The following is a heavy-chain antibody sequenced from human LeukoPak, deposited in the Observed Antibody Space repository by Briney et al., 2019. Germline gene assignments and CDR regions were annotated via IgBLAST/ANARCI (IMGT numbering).Heavy chain of an antibody. J-gene: IGHJ6*02. Sequence: GASVKVSCKASGYTFTSYGISWVRQAPGQGLEWMGWISAYNGNTNYAQKLQGRVTMTTDTSTSTAYMELRSLRSDDTAVYYCARDVPVHCSSTSCYDYYYGMDVWGQGTTVTVSS. V-gene: IGHV1-18*01. D-gene: IGHD2-2*01. CDR3: ARDVPVHCSSTSCYDYYYGMDV. CDR2: ISAYNGNT. CDR1: GYTFTSYG.